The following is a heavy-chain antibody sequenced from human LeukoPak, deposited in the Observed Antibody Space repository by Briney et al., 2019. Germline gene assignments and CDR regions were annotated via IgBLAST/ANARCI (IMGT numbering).Heavy chain of an antibody. CDR2: MNPNSGNT. D-gene: IGHD3-3*01. V-gene: IGHV1-8*03. J-gene: IGHJ4*02. CDR3: ARGYYDFWSGYYTHRFDY. CDR1: GYTFTGYY. Sequence: ASVKVSCKASGYTFTGYYMHWVRQAPGQGLEWMGWMNPNSGNTGYAQKFQGRVTITRNTSISTAYMELSSLRSEDTAVYYCARGYYDFWSGYYTHRFDYWGQGTLVTVSS.